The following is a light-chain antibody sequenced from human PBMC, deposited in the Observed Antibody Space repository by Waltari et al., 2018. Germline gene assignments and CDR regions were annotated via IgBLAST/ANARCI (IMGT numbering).Light chain of an antibody. CDR1: QCVSSY. J-gene: IGKJ4*01. CDR3: QQRSDWLLT. Sequence: SCTASQCVSSYLSWYQQKSGQAPRLPIYDASNRATGIPASFSGGGSGTDFTLTISSLGPEDVAVYYCQQRSDWLLTFGGGTKVEIK. CDR2: DAS. V-gene: IGKV3-11*01.